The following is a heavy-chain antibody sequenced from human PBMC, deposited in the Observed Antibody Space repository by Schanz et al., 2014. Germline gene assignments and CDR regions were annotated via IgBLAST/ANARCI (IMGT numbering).Heavy chain of an antibody. CDR1: GFTFSAYW. J-gene: IGHJ4*02. CDR3: AVLGGFGELPLDY. V-gene: IGHV3-74*02. CDR2: INSDGSST. D-gene: IGHD3-10*01. Sequence: EVQLVEYGGGLVQPGESLRLSCAASGFTFSAYWMAWVRQAPGKGLVWVSHINSDGSSTTYADSVKGRFTISRDNSKNTLYLQMNSLRAEDTAVYYCAVLGGFGELPLDYRGQGTLVTVSS.